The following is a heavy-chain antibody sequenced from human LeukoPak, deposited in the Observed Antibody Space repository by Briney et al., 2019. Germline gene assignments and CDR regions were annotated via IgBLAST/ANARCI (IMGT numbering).Heavy chain of an antibody. CDR1: GFTFSSYA. D-gene: IGHD3-10*01. CDR3: ARALPYYGSGCPIWGYYYYYGMDV. J-gene: IGHJ6*04. Sequence: PGGSLRLSCAASGFTFSSYAMHWVRQAPGKGLEWVAVISYDGSNKYYADSVKGRFTISRDNSKNTLYLQMNSLRAEDTAVYYCARALPYYGSGCPIWGYYYYYGMDVWGKGTTVTVSS. V-gene: IGHV3-30*04. CDR2: ISYDGSNK.